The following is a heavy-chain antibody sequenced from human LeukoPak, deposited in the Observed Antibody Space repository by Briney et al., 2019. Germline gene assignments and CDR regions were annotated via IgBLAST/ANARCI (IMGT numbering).Heavy chain of an antibody. CDR2: IYYSGST. V-gene: IGHV4-39*02. D-gene: IGHD4-17*01. CDR3: ARDRGYTDYVADY. CDR1: GGSISSSSYY. J-gene: IGHJ4*02. Sequence: PSETLSLTCTVSGGSISSSSYYWGWIRQPPGKGLGWIGSIYYSGSTYYNPSLKSRVTISVDTSKNQFSLKLSSVTGADTAVYYCARDRGYTDYVADYWGQGTLVTVSS.